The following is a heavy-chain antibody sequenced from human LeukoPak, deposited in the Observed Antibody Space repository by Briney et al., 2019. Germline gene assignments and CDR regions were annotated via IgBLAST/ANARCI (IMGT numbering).Heavy chain of an antibody. D-gene: IGHD6-19*01. CDR1: GYTFTSYG. CDR3: ARDSLEQWLVSWFDP. V-gene: IGHV1-18*01. CDR2: ISAYNGNT. Sequence: GASVKVSCKASGYTFTSYGISWVRQAPGQGLEWMGWISAYNGNTNYAQKLQGRVTMTTDTSMSTTYMELRSLRSDDTAVYYCARDSLEQWLVSWFDPWGQGTLVTVSS. J-gene: IGHJ5*02.